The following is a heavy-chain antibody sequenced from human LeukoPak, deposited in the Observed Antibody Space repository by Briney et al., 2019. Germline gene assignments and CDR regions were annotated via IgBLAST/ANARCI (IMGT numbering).Heavy chain of an antibody. Sequence: GGSLRLSCAASGFTFSSYVMSWVRQAPGKGLEWVSAISGSGGSTYYADSVKGRFTISRDNSKNTLYLQMNSLRAEDTAVYYCAKAPDIVVVPARFDYWGQGTLVTVSS. J-gene: IGHJ4*02. D-gene: IGHD2-2*01. CDR1: GFTFSSYV. CDR2: ISGSGGST. V-gene: IGHV3-23*01. CDR3: AKAPDIVVVPARFDY.